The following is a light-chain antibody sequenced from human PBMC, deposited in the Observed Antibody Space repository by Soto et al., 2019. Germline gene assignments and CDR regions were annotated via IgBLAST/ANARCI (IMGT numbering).Light chain of an antibody. J-gene: IGKJ4*01. CDR1: QSISSY. CDR3: QQSYTTPLT. Sequence: DIQMTQSPSSLSASVGGRVTITCRASQSISSYLNWYQQKPGKAPKLLMYSASSLQSGVPSRFSGSGSGTDFTLTINSLQPEDFATYYCQQSYTTPLTFGGGPKVEIK. V-gene: IGKV1-39*01. CDR2: SAS.